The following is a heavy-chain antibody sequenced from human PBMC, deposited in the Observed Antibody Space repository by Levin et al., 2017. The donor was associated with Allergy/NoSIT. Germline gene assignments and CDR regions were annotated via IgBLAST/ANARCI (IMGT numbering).Heavy chain of an antibody. D-gene: IGHD4-11*01. V-gene: IGHV2-70*11. CDR2: IDWDDDK. J-gene: IGHJ4*02. CDR3: ARILSYSNYGVIDY. Sequence: SGPTLVKPTQTLTLTCTFSGFSLSPSGMCVSWIRQPPGKALEWLARIDWDDDKYYSTSLQTRLTISTDTSKNQEVLTMTNMDTVDTATYYCARILSYSNYGVIDYWGQGTLVTVS. CDR1: GFSLSPSGMC.